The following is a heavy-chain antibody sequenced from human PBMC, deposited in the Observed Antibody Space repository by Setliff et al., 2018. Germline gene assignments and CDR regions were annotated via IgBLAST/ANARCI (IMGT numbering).Heavy chain of an antibody. D-gene: IGHD5-18*01. CDR3: ARGGYSYGHHYYYYMDV. V-gene: IGHV4-30-4*08. CDR1: GDSISSGDYF. J-gene: IGHJ6*03. CDR2: IYHSGST. Sequence: KSSETLSLTCTVSGDSISSGDYFWSWIRQPPGKGLEWIAYIYHSGSTNYNPSLKSRVTISVDTSKNQFSLKLSSVAAADTAVYYCARGGYSYGHHYYYYMDVWGKGTTVTVSS.